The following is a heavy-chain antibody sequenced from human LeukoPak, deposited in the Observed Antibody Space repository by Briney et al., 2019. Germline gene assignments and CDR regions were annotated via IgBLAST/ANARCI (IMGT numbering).Heavy chain of an antibody. CDR3: AKDCVRITMVRGAPEY. Sequence: GGSLRLSCAASGFTFSSYAMSWVRQAPGKGLEWVSAISGSGGSTYYADSVKGRFTISRDNSKNTLYLQMNSLRAEDTAVYYCAKDCVRITMVRGAPEYWGQGTLVTVSS. V-gene: IGHV3-23*01. J-gene: IGHJ4*02. CDR1: GFTFSSYA. D-gene: IGHD3-10*01. CDR2: ISGSGGST.